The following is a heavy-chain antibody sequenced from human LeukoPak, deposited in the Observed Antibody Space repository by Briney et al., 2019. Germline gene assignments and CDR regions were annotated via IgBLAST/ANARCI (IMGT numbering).Heavy chain of an antibody. CDR2: NYHSGST. D-gene: IGHD3-10*01. J-gene: IGHJ4*02. CDR3: ARRRTGVSFDY. Sequence: SETLSLTCAVSGYSISSGYYWGWIRQPPGKGLEWIGSNYHSGSTYYNPSLKSRVTISVDTSKNQFSLKLSSVTAADTAVYYCARRRTGVSFDYWGQGTLVTVSS. CDR1: GYSISSGYY. V-gene: IGHV4-38-2*01.